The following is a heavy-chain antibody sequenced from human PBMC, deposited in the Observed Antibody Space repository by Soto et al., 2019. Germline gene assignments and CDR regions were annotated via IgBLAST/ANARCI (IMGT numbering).Heavy chain of an antibody. V-gene: IGHV4-59*01. J-gene: IGHJ3*02. CDR3: ARARYLDWLYRDAFDI. CDR1: GGSISSYY. Sequence: PSETLSLTCTVSGGSISSYYWSWIRQPPGKGLEWIGYIYYSGSTNYNPSLKSRVTISVDTSKNQFSLKLSSVTAADTAVYYCARARYLDWLYRDAFDIWGQGTMVTVSS. CDR2: IYYSGST. D-gene: IGHD3-9*01.